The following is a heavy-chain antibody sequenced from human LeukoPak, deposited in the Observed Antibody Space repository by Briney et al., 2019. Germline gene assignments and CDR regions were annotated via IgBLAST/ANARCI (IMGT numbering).Heavy chain of an antibody. CDR2: ISSSSTI. D-gene: IGHD2-15*01. CDR3: AREVGCSGGTCSPFDY. Sequence: GGSLRLSCAASGFTFSSYSMNWVRQAPGKGLEWVSSISSSSTIYYADSVKGRFTISRDNAKNSLYLQMNSLRDEDTAVYYCAREVGCSGGTCSPFDYWGQGILVTVSS. J-gene: IGHJ4*02. V-gene: IGHV3-48*02. CDR1: GFTFSSYS.